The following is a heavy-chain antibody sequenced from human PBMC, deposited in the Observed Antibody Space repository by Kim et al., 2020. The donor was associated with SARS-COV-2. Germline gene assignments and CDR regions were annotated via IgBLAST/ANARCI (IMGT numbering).Heavy chain of an antibody. CDR2: ISGSGGCT. J-gene: IGHJ4*02. CDR1: GFTFSNYA. V-gene: IGHV3-23*01. Sequence: GGSLRLSCAASGFTFSNYAMNWVRQAPGRGLEWVSAISGSGGCTYYADSVKGRFTISRDNSKNTLYLQMNSLRAEDTAVYYCAKDPYYDFWSGYYFEYWGQGTLVTVSS. CDR3: AKDPYYDFWSGYYFEY. D-gene: IGHD3-3*01.